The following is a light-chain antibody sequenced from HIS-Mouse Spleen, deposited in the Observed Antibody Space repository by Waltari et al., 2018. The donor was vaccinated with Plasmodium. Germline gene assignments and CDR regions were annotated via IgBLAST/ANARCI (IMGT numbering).Light chain of an antibody. CDR2: GAS. CDR3: QQDYNLPYT. J-gene: IGKJ2*01. V-gene: IGKV3D-7*01. Sequence: EIVMTQSPATLSLSPGERATPSCRASQSWYQQKPGQAPRLLIYGASTRATGIPARFSGSGSGTDFTLTISSLQPEDFAVYYCQQDYNLPYTFGQGTKLEIK.